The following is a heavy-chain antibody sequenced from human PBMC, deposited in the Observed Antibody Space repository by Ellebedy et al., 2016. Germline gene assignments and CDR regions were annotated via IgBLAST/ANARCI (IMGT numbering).Heavy chain of an antibody. CDR3: AKDAAVAGGSGPPRRGDAFDI. V-gene: IGHV3-23*01. CDR1: GFTFSSYA. J-gene: IGHJ3*02. CDR2: ISGSGGST. Sequence: GGSLRLSCAASGFTFSSYAMSWVRQAPGKGLGWVSAISGSGGSTYYADSVKGRFTISRDNSKNTLYLQMNSLRAEDTAVYYCAKDAAVAGGSGPPRRGDAFDIWGQGTMVTVSS. D-gene: IGHD6-19*01.